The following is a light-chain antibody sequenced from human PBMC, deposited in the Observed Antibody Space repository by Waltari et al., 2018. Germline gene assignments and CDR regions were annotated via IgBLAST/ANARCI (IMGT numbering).Light chain of an antibody. V-gene: IGKV3-20*01. CDR1: QSIRKY. CDR3: QHYVSLPAT. Sequence: EIVLTQPPDTLSFSPGEIATRSCRASQSIRKYLAWYQQKPGQAPRLLIYHASSRSTGIPDRFSGSGSGTDFSLTINRLEPEDFAVYYCQHYVSLPATFGQGTKLEIK. J-gene: IGKJ1*01. CDR2: HAS.